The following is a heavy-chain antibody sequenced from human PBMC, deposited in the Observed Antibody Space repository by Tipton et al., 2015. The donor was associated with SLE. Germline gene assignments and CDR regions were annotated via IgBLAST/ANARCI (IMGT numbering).Heavy chain of an antibody. V-gene: IGHV4-39*02. CDR2: IYYSGST. CDR1: GGSISSSSYY. D-gene: IGHD2-15*01. Sequence: TLSLTCTVSGGSISSSSYYWGWIRQPPGKGLEWIGSIYYSGSTYYNPSLKSRVTISVDTSKNQFSLKLSSVTAADTAVYYCARDMEVVVVAATRVYYYYYMDVWGKGTTVTVSS. CDR3: ARDMEVVVVAATRVYYYYYMDV. J-gene: IGHJ6*03.